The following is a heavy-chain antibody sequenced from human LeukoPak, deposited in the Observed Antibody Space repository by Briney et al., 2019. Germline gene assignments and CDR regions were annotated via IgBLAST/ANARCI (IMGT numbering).Heavy chain of an antibody. CDR3: ARDKGYSYGYNPIGWFDP. Sequence: SETLSLTCAVSGGSISSGGYSWSWIRQPPGMGLEWIGYIYHSGSTYYNPSLKSRVTISVDTSKNQFSLKLSSVTAADTAVYYCARDKGYSYGYNPIGWFDPWGQGTLVTVSS. D-gene: IGHD5-18*01. CDR2: IYHSGST. J-gene: IGHJ5*02. CDR1: GGSISSGGYS. V-gene: IGHV4-30-2*01.